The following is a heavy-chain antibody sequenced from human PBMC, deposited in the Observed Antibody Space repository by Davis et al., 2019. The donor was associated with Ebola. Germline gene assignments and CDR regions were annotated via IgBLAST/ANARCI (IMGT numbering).Heavy chain of an antibody. Sequence: GESLKISCAASGFTFSSYSMNWVRQAPGKGLEWVSSISSSSSYIYYADSVKGRFTISRDNAKNSLYLQMNSLRAEDTAVYYCARDVLATVTTVWFDPWGQGTLVTVSS. CDR3: ARDVLATVTTVWFDP. D-gene: IGHD4-11*01. J-gene: IGHJ5*02. CDR1: GFTFSSYS. CDR2: ISSSSSYI. V-gene: IGHV3-21*01.